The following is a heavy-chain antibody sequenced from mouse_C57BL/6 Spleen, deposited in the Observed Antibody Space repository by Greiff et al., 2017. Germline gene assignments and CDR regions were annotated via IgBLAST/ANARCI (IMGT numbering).Heavy chain of an antibody. D-gene: IGHD2-4*01. CDR2: ISYDGSN. J-gene: IGHJ4*01. Sequence: EVKLMESGPGLVKPSQSLSLTCSVTGYSITSGYYWNWIRQFPGNKLEWMGYISYDGSNNYNPSLKNRISITRDTSKNQFFLKLNSVTTEDTATYYCARGDDYEGAMDYWGQGTSVTVSS. CDR3: ARGDDYEGAMDY. CDR1: GYSITSGYY. V-gene: IGHV3-6*01.